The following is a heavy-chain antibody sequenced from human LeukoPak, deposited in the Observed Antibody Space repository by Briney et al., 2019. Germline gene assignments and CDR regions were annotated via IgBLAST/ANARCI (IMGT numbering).Heavy chain of an antibody. J-gene: IGHJ4*02. V-gene: IGHV3-74*03. Sequence: GGSLRLSCAASGFTFSSYWMPWVRQAPGKGLVWVSRINRDGSDTTCADSLKGRFTISRDSAKNTLYLQMNSLRAEDTAVYYCARGDSSSSLDYWGQGTLVTVSS. CDR2: INRDGSDT. CDR3: ARGDSSSSLDY. D-gene: IGHD6-6*01. CDR1: GFTFSSYW.